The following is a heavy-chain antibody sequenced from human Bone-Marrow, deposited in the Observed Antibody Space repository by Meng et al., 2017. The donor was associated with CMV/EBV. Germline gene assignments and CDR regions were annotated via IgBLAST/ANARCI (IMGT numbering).Heavy chain of an antibody. CDR2: ISAYNGNT. CDR3: ARDLGDYYDSSGYYYGNWFDP. Sequence: QGQVVPSGAEVEEPGSSVKVACKASGGTFSSDAISWVRQAPGQGLEWMGWISAYNGNTNYAQKLQGRVTMTTDTSTSTAYMELRSLRSDDTAVYYCARDLGDYYDSSGYYYGNWFDPWGQGTLVTVSS. CDR1: GGTFSSDA. D-gene: IGHD3-22*01. V-gene: IGHV1-18*01. J-gene: IGHJ5*02.